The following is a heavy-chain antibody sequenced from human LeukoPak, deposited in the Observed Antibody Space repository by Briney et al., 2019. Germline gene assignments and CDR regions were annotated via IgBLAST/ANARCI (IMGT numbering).Heavy chain of an antibody. J-gene: IGHJ6*02. Sequence: GSLRLSCAASGFTFSSYAMSWIRQPPGKGLEWIGEINHSGSTNYNPSLKSRVTISVDTSKNQFSLKLSSVTAADTAVYYCARGNIVVVVADYYYYYGMDVWGQGTTVTVSS. V-gene: IGHV4-34*01. CDR3: ARGNIVVVVADYYYYYGMDV. D-gene: IGHD2-15*01. CDR2: INHSGST. CDR1: GFTFSSYA.